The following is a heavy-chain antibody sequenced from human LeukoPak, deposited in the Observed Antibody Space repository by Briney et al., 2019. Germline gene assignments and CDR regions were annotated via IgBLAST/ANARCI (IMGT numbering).Heavy chain of an antibody. CDR1: GYTFTNYV. J-gene: IGHJ3*02. D-gene: IGHD6-19*01. CDR2: INAGTGYT. V-gene: IGHV1-3*01. CDR3: AKDLMDTSAWYGAFDI. Sequence: ASVKVSCKASGYTFTNYVMHWVRQAPGQRREWRGWINAGTGYTKYSQNSQGRVTSSRDESASTAYMELSSLRSEDTAVYYCAKDLMDTSAWYGAFDIWGQGTMVTVSS.